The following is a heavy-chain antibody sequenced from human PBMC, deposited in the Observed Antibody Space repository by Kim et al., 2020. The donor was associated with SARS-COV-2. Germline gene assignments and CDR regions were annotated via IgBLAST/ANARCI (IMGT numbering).Heavy chain of an antibody. Sequence: SETLSLTCTVSGGSVSSGSYYWSWIRQPPGKGLEWIGYIYYSGSTNYNPSLKSRVTISVDTSKNQFSLKLSSVTAADTAVYYCARDRSGWYDYWGQGTL. V-gene: IGHV4-61*01. CDR2: IYYSGST. CDR3: ARDRSGWYDY. J-gene: IGHJ4*02. D-gene: IGHD6-19*01. CDR1: GGSVSSGSYY.